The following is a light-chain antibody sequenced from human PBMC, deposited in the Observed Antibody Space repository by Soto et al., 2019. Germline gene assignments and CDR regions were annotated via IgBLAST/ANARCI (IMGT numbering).Light chain of an antibody. CDR2: GAS. Sequence: EIVMTQSPATLSVSPVERATLSCRATQSVSSNLAWYQQKPGQAPRLLIYGASTRATGIPARFSGSGSGTEFTLTISSLQSEDFAVYYCQQYSNWPLWTFGQGTKVEIK. CDR3: QQYSNWPLWT. J-gene: IGKJ1*01. CDR1: QSVSSN. V-gene: IGKV3-15*01.